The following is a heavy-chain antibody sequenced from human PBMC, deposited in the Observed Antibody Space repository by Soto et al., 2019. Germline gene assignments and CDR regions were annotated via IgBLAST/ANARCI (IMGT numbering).Heavy chain of an antibody. D-gene: IGHD3-16*01. CDR3: TIDLNGGNPFDX. CDR2: IDPGSGHA. J-gene: IGHJ4*02. CDR1: GYTLTNYA. Sequence: ASVKVSCKPSGYTLTNYAIQWVRQAAGQRLEWMGWIDPGSGHATYSQKFQGRISITKDQSANTFYMDLSSLTSEDTAVYFCTIDLNGGNPFDXWGQGALVTVSS. V-gene: IGHV1-3*01.